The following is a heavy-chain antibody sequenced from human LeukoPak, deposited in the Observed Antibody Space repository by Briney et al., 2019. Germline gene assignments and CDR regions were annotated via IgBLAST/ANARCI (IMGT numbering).Heavy chain of an antibody. V-gene: IGHV4-38-2*02. D-gene: IGHD6-19*01. Sequence: PSETLSLTCTVSGYSISSGYYWGWIRQPPGKGLEWIGSIYHSGSTYYNPSLKSRVTISVDTSKNQFSLKLSSVTAADTAVYYCARDLAVAGTLYWGQGTLVTVSS. CDR3: ARDLAVAGTLY. J-gene: IGHJ4*02. CDR1: GYSISSGYY. CDR2: IYHSGST.